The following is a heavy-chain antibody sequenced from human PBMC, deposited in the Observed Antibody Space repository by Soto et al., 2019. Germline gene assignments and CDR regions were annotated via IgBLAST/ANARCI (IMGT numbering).Heavy chain of an antibody. V-gene: IGHV1-46*01. Sequence: GASVKVSCKASGYTLTAYYIHWVRQAPGQGREWMGIVTPGDGSTRYAQMIQDRVTMMRDTSTSTIYMELSSLRSEDTAVYYCARSYVQNRPIDYWGQGTLVPVSS. CDR1: GYTLTAYY. J-gene: IGHJ4*02. D-gene: IGHD3-10*02. CDR2: VTPGDGST. CDR3: ARSYVQNRPIDY.